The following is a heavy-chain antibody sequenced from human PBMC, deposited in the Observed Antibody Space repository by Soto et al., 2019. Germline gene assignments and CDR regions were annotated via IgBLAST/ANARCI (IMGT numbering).Heavy chain of an antibody. CDR2: IYYSGST. D-gene: IGHD3-3*01. CDR3: ARLKGTIFGVVIRGGVR. V-gene: IGHV4-39*01. CDR1: GGSISSSSYY. Sequence: QLQLQESGPGLVKPSETLSLTCTVSGGSISSSSYYWGWIRQPPGKGLEWIGSIYYSGSTYYNPSLKSRVTISVDTSKNQFSLKLSSVTAADTAVYYCARLKGTIFGVVIRGGVRWGQGTLVTVSS. J-gene: IGHJ4*02.